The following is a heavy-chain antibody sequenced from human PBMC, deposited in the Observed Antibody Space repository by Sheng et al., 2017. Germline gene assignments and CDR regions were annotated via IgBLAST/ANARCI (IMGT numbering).Heavy chain of an antibody. CDR2: ISSSGTTI. J-gene: IGHJ4*02. V-gene: IGHV3-48*03. CDR3: ARTDY. Sequence: EVQLVESGGALVQPGGSLRLSCVASGFTFSNYDMIWVRQAPGKGLEWVSYISSSGTTIYYADSVGGRFTISRDNAKNSLYLQMNSLRAEDTAVYYCARTDYWGQGTLVTGLL. CDR1: GFTFSNYD.